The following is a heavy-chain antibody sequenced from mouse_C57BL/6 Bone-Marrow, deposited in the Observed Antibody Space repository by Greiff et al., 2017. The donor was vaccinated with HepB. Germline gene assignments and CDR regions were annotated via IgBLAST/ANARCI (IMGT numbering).Heavy chain of an antibody. CDR1: GYTFTEYT. D-gene: IGHD1-1*01. V-gene: IGHV1-62-2*01. Sequence: QVHVKQSGAELVKPGASVKLSCKASGYTFTEYTIHWVKQRSGQGLEWIGWFYPGSGSIKYNEKFKDKATLTADKSSSTVYMELSRLTSEDSAVYFCARHGLLLLRRDYFDYWGQGTTLTVSS. J-gene: IGHJ2*01. CDR2: FYPGSGSI. CDR3: ARHGLLLLRRDYFDY.